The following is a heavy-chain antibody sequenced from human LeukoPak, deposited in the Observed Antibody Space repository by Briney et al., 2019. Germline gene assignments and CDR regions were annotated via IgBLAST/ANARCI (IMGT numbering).Heavy chain of an antibody. V-gene: IGHV3-30*02. CDR2: IRYDGSNK. CDR1: GFTFSNYW. Sequence: GGSLRLSCAASGFTFSNYWMSWVRQAPGKGLEWVAFIRYDGSNKYYADSVKGRFTISRDNSKNTLYLQMNSLRAEDTAVYYCAKVRAVAGPIDYWGQGTLVTVSS. D-gene: IGHD6-19*01. J-gene: IGHJ4*02. CDR3: AKVRAVAGPIDY.